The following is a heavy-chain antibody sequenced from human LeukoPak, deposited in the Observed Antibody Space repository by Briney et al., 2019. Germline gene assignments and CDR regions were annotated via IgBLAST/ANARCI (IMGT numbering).Heavy chain of an antibody. J-gene: IGHJ4*02. V-gene: IGHV4-4*07. CDR1: GGSISGYY. D-gene: IGHD3-22*01. CDR2: IYTSGST. Sequence: SETLSLTCTVSGGSISGYYWSWIRQPAGKGLEWIGRIYTSGSTNYNPSLKSRVTMSVDTSKNQFSLKLSSVTAADTAVYYCARDREPSYYYDSSGYSFDYWGQGTLVTVSS. CDR3: ARDREPSYYYDSSGYSFDY.